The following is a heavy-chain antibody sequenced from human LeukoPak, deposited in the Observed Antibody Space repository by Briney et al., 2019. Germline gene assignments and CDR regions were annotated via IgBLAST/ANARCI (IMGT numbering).Heavy chain of an antibody. CDR1: GGSISSHY. CDR2: IYYSGST. J-gene: IGHJ4*02. D-gene: IGHD3/OR15-3a*01. CDR3: ARARSDLFDY. Sequence: SETLSLTCTVSGGSISSHYWSWVRQPPGKGLEWIGYIYYSGSTNYNPSLKSRVTMSVDTSKNQCSLKLNSVTAADTAIYYCARARSDLFDYWGQGTLVTVSS. V-gene: IGHV4-59*11.